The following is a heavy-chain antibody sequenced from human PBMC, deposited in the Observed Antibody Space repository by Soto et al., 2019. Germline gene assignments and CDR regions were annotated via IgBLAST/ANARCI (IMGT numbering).Heavy chain of an antibody. CDR2: IYDSETT. Sequence: QVQLQESGPGLVKPSQTLSLTCTVSGGSINSDDSYWSWLRQPPGRGLEWIGYIYDSETTYYNPSLKSRVTISVATSKNQFSLKLNSVTAADTAVYYCARDRQSEIVAMLASNGMDVWGQGTPVIVSS. CDR1: GGSINSDDSY. D-gene: IGHD5-12*01. V-gene: IGHV4-30-4*01. CDR3: ARDRQSEIVAMLASNGMDV. J-gene: IGHJ6*02.